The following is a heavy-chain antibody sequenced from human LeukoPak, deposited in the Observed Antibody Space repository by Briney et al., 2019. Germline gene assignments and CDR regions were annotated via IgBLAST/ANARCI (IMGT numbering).Heavy chain of an antibody. CDR2: INDRGTI. V-gene: IGHV4-4*02. D-gene: IGHD3-3*01. J-gene: IGHJ3*02. CDR3: ARGTPITIFGVVIIAHDAFDI. Sequence: SETLSLTCAVSGGSISSSAWWTWVRQSPKGLEWIGEINDRGTINYNPSLKSRVTISVDTSKNQFSLKLSSVTAADTAVYYCARGTPITIFGVVIIAHDAFDIWGQGTMVTVSS. CDR1: GGSISSSAW.